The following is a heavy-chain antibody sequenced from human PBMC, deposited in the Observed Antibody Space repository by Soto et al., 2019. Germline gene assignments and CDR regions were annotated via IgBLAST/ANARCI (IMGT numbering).Heavy chain of an antibody. CDR2: IYHSGST. J-gene: IGHJ5*02. D-gene: IGHD2-15*01. CDR1: GYSISSGYY. V-gene: IGHV4-38-2*01. CDR3: ARVSSGGNNWFDP. Sequence: SETLSLTCAVSGYSISSGYYWGWLRQPPGKGLEWIGSIYHSGSTYYNPSLKSRVTISVDTSKNQFSLKLSSVTAADTAVYYCARVSSGGNNWFDPWGQGTLVTVS.